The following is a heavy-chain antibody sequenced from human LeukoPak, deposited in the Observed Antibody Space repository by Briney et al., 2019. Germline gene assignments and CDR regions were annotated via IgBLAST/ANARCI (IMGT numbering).Heavy chain of an antibody. J-gene: IGHJ5*02. CDR2: ISSSSSYI. V-gene: IGHV3-21*01. CDR3: ARDSLWSGYYS. CDR1: GFTFSSYS. Sequence: GSLSLSCAASGFTFSSYSMNWVRQAPGKGLEWVSSISSSSSYIYYADSVKGRFTISRDNAKNSLYLQMNSLRAEDTAVYYCARDSLWSGYYSWGQGTLVTVSS. D-gene: IGHD3-3*01.